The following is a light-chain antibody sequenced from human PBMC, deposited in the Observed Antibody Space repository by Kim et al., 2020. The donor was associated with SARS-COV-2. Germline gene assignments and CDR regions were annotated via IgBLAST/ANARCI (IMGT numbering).Light chain of an antibody. CDR1: SSDVGGYNY. Sequence: QSALTQPASVSGSPGQSLTIPCTGTSSDVGGYNYVSWYQQHPGKAPKLMIYDVSNRPSGVSNRFSGSKSGNTASLTISGLQAEDEADYYCSSYTSSSTLVVFGGGTQLTVL. J-gene: IGLJ2*01. V-gene: IGLV2-14*03. CDR2: DVS. CDR3: SSYTSSSTLVV.